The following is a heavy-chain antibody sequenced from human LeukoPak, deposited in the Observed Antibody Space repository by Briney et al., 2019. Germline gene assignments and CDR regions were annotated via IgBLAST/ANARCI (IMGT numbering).Heavy chain of an antibody. V-gene: IGHV4-30-4*08. D-gene: IGHD6-6*01. Sequence: SETLSLTCTVSGGSISSSSYYWGWIRQPPGKGLEWIGYIFYLGSTYYNLSLKSRVTMSVDTSKNQFSLILRSVTAADTAVYYCARKYPDHWFDPWGQGTLVTVSS. CDR3: ARKYPDHWFDP. J-gene: IGHJ5*02. CDR2: IFYLGST. CDR1: GGSISSSSYY.